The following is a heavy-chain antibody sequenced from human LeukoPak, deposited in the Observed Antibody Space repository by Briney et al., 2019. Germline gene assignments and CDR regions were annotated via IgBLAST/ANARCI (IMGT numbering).Heavy chain of an antibody. J-gene: IGHJ4*02. D-gene: IGHD1-26*01. Sequence: GGSLRLSCAASGFTFSSYGMHWVRQAPGKGLEWVAVIWYDGSNKYYADSVKGRFTISRDNSRNTLYLQMNSLRAEDTAVYYYARGVGGSYYVAFFDYWGQGTLVTVSS. V-gene: IGHV3-33*01. CDR3: ARGVGGSYYVAFFDY. CDR1: GFTFSSYG. CDR2: IWYDGSNK.